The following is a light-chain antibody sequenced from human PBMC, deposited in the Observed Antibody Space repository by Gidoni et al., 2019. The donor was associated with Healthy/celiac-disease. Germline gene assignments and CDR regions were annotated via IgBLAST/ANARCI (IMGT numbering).Light chain of an antibody. CDR3: QQSYSTPRT. J-gene: IGKJ1*01. Sequence: DIQMTQSPSSLTASVGDTVTITCRASQSISSYLNWYQQKPGKAPKLLIYSSSSLKSWVPSRFIGSGSGTDFTLTISSLQPEDFATYYCQQSYSTPRTFGQXIKVEIK. CDR2: SSS. V-gene: IGKV1-39*01. CDR1: QSISSY.